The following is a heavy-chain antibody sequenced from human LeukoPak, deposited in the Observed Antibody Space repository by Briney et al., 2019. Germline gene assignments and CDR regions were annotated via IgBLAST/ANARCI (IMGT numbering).Heavy chain of an antibody. CDR2: ISSSSSYI. Sequence: GGSLRLSCAASGFTFSSYEMNWVRQAPGKGLEWVSSISSSSSYIYYADSVKGRFTISRDNAKNSLYLQMNSLRAEDTAVYYCARDLSIAALPNWFDPWGQGTLVTVSS. CDR1: GFTFSSYE. J-gene: IGHJ5*02. CDR3: ARDLSIAALPNWFDP. V-gene: IGHV3-21*01. D-gene: IGHD6-6*01.